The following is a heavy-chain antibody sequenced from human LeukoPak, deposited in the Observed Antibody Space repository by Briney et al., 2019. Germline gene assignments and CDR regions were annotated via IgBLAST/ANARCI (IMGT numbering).Heavy chain of an antibody. CDR2: IIPLFGKP. CDR3: ASGVLLGSLDN. D-gene: IGHD3-10*01. J-gene: IGHJ4*02. V-gene: IGHV1-69*13. Sequence: SVKVSCKASGGTFNSDAVSWVRQAPGQRLEWMGGIIPLFGKPNYRQKFQGRVTIAADDSTGTAYMELTSLTYEDMAIYFCASGVLLGSLDNWGQGTLVAVSS. CDR1: GGTFNSDA.